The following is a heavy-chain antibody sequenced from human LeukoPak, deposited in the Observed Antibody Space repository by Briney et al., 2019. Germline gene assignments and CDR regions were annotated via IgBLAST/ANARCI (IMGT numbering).Heavy chain of an antibody. CDR1: GYTFTGYY. D-gene: IGHD6-13*01. Sequence: GASVKVSCKASGYTFTGYYMHWVRQAPGQGLEWMGWINPNSGGTNYAQKFQGRVTMTRDTSISTAYMELSRLRSDDTAVYYCARRRIAAAGISFDYWGQGTLVTVSS. J-gene: IGHJ4*02. CDR2: INPNSGGT. CDR3: ARRRIAAAGISFDY. V-gene: IGHV1-2*02.